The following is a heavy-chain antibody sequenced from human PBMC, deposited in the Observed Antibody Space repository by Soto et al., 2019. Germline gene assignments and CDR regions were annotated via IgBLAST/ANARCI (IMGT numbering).Heavy chain of an antibody. V-gene: IGHV3-9*01. Sequence: PGGSLRLSCAASGFTFDEYATHWVRRVPGKGLEWVSSISWNSNIVGYADSVKGRFTISRDNAKNSLYLQMNSLRPEDTALYYCAKGGPDGFCSGGRCYFDYWGQGTLVTVSS. CDR1: GFTFDEYA. J-gene: IGHJ4*02. D-gene: IGHD2-15*01. CDR2: ISWNSNIV. CDR3: AKGGPDGFCSGGRCYFDY.